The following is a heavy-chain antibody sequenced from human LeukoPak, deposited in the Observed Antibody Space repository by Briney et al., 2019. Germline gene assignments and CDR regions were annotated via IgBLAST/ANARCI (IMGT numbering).Heavy chain of an antibody. D-gene: IGHD5-12*01. J-gene: IGHJ4*02. V-gene: IGHV3-33*01. CDR3: ARVPRGYSGYDLDY. CDR2: IWYDGSNK. Sequence: GGSLRLSCAAFGFTFSSYGMHWVRQAPGKGLEWVAVIWYDGSNKYYADSVKGRFTISRDNSKNTLYLQMNSLRAEDTAVYYCARVPRGYSGYDLDYWGQGTLVTVSS. CDR1: GFTFSSYG.